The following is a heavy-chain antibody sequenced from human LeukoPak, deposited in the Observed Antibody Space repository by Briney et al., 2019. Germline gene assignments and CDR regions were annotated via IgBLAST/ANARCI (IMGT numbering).Heavy chain of an antibody. V-gene: IGHV3-48*03. CDR2: IGSSGENR. Sequence: PGGSLRLSCVASGFDFRIYEMNWVRQAPGRGLEWVSYIGSSGENRYYVDSVKGRFTISRDNARSSLYLQMNNVRVEDSGVYYCARWDGRGPNAFDIWGQGTAVTVS. D-gene: IGHD3-10*01. CDR3: ARWDGRGPNAFDI. CDR1: GFDFRIYE. J-gene: IGHJ3*02.